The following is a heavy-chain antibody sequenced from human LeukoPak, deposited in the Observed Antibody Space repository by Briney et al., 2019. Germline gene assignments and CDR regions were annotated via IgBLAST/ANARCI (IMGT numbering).Heavy chain of an antibody. D-gene: IGHD3-10*01. CDR1: GGSVSSGSYY. V-gene: IGHV4-61*01. CDR3: ARDLREGFGELFHYYYYGMGV. J-gene: IGHJ6*02. Sequence: SETLSLTCTVSGGSVSSGSYYWSWIRQPPGKGLEWIGYIYYSGSTNYNPSLKSRVTISVDTSKNQFSLKLSSVTAADTAVYYCARDLREGFGELFHYYYYGMGVWGQGTTVTVSS. CDR2: IYYSGST.